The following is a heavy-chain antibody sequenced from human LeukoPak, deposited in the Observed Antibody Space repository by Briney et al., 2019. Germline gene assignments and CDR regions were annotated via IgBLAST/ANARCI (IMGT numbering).Heavy chain of an antibody. J-gene: IGHJ6*02. CDR3: APMAADTAMVGMDV. D-gene: IGHD5-18*01. Sequence: GGSLRLSCAASGYTFSNYWMSWVRQAPGKGVERVANIKREGSEKDYVDSVKGPFTISRDNAKPSLYLQMNSLRAADTAVYYCAPMAADTAMVGMDVWGQGTEVTVSS. CDR2: IKREGSEK. V-gene: IGHV3-7*05. CDR1: GYTFSNYW.